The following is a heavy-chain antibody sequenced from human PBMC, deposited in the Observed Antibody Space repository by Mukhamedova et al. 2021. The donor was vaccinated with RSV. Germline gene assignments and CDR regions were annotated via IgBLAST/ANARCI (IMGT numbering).Heavy chain of an antibody. D-gene: IGHD5-18*01. V-gene: IGHV5-51*01. Sequence: RQTPGKGLERMGIIYPGDSDTRYSPSFQGQVTISADKSISTAYLQWSSLKASDTAMYYCARPVETAIDYWGQGTLVTVSS. J-gene: IGHJ4*02. CDR2: IYPGDSDT. CDR3: ARPVETAIDY.